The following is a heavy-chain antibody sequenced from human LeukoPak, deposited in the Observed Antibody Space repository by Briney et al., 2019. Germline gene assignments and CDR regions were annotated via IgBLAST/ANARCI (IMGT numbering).Heavy chain of an antibody. J-gene: IGHJ4*02. CDR2: TRNKANSYTT. D-gene: IGHD1-26*01. Sequence: GGSLRLSCVASGFTFSDHYMDWVRQAPGKGLEWVGRTRNKANSYTTEYAASVKGRFTISRDDSKNSLYLQMNSLKTEDTAVYYSAVGSYLGRNFDYWGQGTLVTVSS. CDR3: AVGSYLGRNFDY. V-gene: IGHV3-72*01. CDR1: GFTFSDHY.